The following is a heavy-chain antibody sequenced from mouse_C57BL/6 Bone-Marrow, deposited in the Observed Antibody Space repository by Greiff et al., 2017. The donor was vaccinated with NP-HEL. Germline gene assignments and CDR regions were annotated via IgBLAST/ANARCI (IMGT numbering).Heavy chain of an antibody. J-gene: IGHJ2*01. Sequence: VQLQQSGPELVKPGASVKISCKASGYAFSSSWMNWVKQRPGKGLEWIGRIYPGDGDTNYNGKFKGKATLTADKSSSTAYMQLSSLTSEDSAVYFCASKGRLDYWGQGTTLTVSS. CDR2: IYPGDGDT. CDR3: ASKGRLDY. CDR1: GYAFSSSW. V-gene: IGHV1-82*01. D-gene: IGHD1-2*01.